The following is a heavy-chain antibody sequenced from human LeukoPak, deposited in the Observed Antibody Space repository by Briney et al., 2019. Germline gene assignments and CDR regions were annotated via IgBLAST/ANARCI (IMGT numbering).Heavy chain of an antibody. J-gene: IGHJ6*02. CDR2: IHYSGKA. D-gene: IGHD3-16*01. V-gene: IGHV4-59*01. CDR3: ARFGVYYDMGV. CDR1: GGSISGYY. Sequence: PSETLSLTCTVSGGSISGYYWTWIRQPPGKGLEWIGQIHYSGKADYNPSLRSRITISVDTSKNQMSLELSSVTAADTAVYYCARFGVYYDMGVWGQGTTVTVS.